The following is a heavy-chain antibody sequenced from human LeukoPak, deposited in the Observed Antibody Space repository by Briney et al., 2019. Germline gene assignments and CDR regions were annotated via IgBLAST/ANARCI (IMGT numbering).Heavy chain of an antibody. J-gene: IGHJ4*02. CDR2: ISDSSSYI. D-gene: IGHD4-17*01. V-gene: IGHV3-21*01. Sequence: GGSLRLSCAASGFTFRSYSMNWVRQAPGKGLEWVSSISDSSSYIYYADSVKGRFTISKDNAKNSLYLQMDSLRAEDTAVYYCARAGGSTVSHSDYWGQGTLVTVSS. CDR3: ARAGGSTVSHSDY. CDR1: GFTFRSYS.